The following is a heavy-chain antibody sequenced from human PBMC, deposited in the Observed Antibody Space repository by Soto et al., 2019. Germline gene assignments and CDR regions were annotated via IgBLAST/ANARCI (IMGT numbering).Heavy chain of an antibody. CDR2: ISARGGSL. CDR1: GFSFSSYA. D-gene: IGHD5-12*01. CDR3: AKGSIEYSASVDN. Sequence: EVQLLESGGGLVQPGGSLRLSCAASGFSFSSYAMVWVRQAPGKGLEWVSVISARGGSLYFADSVKGRFTIYRDNSKNVLSLEMNSLRAEDAATSFCAKGSIEYSASVDNWGQGTLVVVSS. V-gene: IGHV3-23*01. J-gene: IGHJ4*02.